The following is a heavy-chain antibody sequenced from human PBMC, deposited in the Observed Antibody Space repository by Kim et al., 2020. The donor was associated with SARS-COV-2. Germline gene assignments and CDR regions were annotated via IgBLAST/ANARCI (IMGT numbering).Heavy chain of an antibody. D-gene: IGHD3-22*01. CDR2: ISYDGSNK. V-gene: IGHV3-33*05. CDR1: GFTFSSYG. Sequence: GGSLRLSCAASGFTFSSYGMHWVRQAPGKGLEWVAVISYDGSNKYYADSVKGRFTISRDNSKNTLYLQMNSLRAEDTAVYYCARDVSYYDSSGYLAFDYWGQGTLVTVSS. J-gene: IGHJ4*02. CDR3: ARDVSYYDSSGYLAFDY.